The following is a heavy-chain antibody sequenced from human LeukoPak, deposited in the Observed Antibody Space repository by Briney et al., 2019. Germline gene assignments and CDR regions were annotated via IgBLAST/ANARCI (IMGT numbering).Heavy chain of an antibody. CDR3: ARGSGSTYHAFDI. V-gene: IGHV1-2*02. CDR2: INPNSGCT. J-gene: IGHJ3*02. D-gene: IGHD2-2*01. Sequence: ASVKVSCKASGYTFTGYYMHWVRQAPGQGLEWMGWINPNSGCTNYAQKFQGRITKTKDTSISTAKMELSRLRSDDTAVYYCARGSGSTYHAFDIWGKGTMVTFS. CDR1: GYTFTGYY.